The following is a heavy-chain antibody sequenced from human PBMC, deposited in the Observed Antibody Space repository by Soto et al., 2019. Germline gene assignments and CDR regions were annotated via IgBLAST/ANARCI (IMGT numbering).Heavy chain of an antibody. D-gene: IGHD4-4*01. V-gene: IGHV3-30-3*01. Sequence: GGSLRLSCAASGFTFSSYAMHWVRQAPGKGLEWVAVISYDGSNKYYADSVKGRFTISRDNSKNTLYLQMNSLRAEDTAVYYCASSPTVTNYYYYGMDVWGQGTTVTVSS. CDR2: ISYDGSNK. CDR1: GFTFSSYA. J-gene: IGHJ6*02. CDR3: ASSPTVTNYYYYGMDV.